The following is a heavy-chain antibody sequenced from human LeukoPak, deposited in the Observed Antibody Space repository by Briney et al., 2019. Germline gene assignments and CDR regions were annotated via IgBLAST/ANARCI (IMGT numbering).Heavy chain of an antibody. D-gene: IGHD2-2*01. CDR1: GGSISSYY. CDR2: IYYSGST. CDR3: ARAADIVVVPAGAPYYYYGMDV. J-gene: IGHJ6*02. Sequence: SETLSLTCTVSGGSISSYYWSWIRQPPGKGLEWIGYIYYSGSTNYNPSLKSRVTISVDTSKNQFSLKLSSVTAADTAVYYCARAADIVVVPAGAPYYYYGMDVWGQGTTVTVSS. V-gene: IGHV4-59*01.